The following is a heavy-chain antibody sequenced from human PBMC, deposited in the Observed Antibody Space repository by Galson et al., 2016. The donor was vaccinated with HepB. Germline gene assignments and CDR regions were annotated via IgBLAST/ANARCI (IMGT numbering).Heavy chain of an antibody. CDR1: GFTFTTHG. CDR2: ISYDGSNK. V-gene: IGHV3-30*18. CDR3: AKGPTSYFYGMDV. J-gene: IGHJ6*02. Sequence: SLRLSCAASGFTFTTHGMHWVRQAPGKGLEWVAVISYDGSNKYYADSMKGRFTISRDNSKNTLYLQMNSLRADDMAVYYCAKGPTSYFYGMDVWGQGTTVTVSS.